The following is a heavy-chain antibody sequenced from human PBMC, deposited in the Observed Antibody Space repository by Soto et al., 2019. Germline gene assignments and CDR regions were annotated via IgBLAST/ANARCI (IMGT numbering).Heavy chain of an antibody. D-gene: IGHD2-15*01. CDR2: IYYSGST. V-gene: IGHV4-39*02. CDR3: AREDGYCSGGSCPRGWYYYYGMDV. CDR1: GGSISSSSYY. Sequence: PSETLSLTCTVSGGSISSSSYYWGWIRQPPGKGLEWIGSIYYSGSTYYNPSLKSRVTISVDTSKNQFSLKLSSVTAADTAVYYCAREDGYCSGGSCPRGWYYYYGMDVWGQGTTVTVSS. J-gene: IGHJ6*02.